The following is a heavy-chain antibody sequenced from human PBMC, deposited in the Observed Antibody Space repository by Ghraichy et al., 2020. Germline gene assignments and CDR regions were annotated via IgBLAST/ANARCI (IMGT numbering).Heavy chain of an antibody. Sequence: SETLSLTCTVSGGSISSYYWSWIRQPPGKGLEWIGYIYYSGSTNYNPSLKSRVTISVDTSKNQFSLKLSSVTAADTAVYYCARGGVVITHDAFDIWGQGTMVTVSS. V-gene: IGHV4-59*01. CDR1: GGSISSYY. CDR2: IYYSGST. D-gene: IGHD3-3*01. CDR3: ARGGVVITHDAFDI. J-gene: IGHJ3*02.